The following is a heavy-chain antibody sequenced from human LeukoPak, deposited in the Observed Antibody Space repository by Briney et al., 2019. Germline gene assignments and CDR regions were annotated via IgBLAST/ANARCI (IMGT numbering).Heavy chain of an antibody. CDR2: ISWNSGSI. J-gene: IGHJ5*02. CDR3: AKDEAVGDFWSASNWFDP. V-gene: IGHV3-9*01. D-gene: IGHD3-3*01. CDR1: GCTFDDYA. Sequence: GRSLRLSCAVSGCTFDDYAMHWVRQAPGKGLEWVSGISWNSGSIGYADSVKGRFTISRDNAKNSLYLQMSSLRAEDTALYYCAKDEAVGDFWSASNWFDPWGQGTLVTVSS.